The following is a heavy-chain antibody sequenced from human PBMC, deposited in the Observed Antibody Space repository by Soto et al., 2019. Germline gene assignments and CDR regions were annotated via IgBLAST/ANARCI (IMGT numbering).Heavy chain of an antibody. V-gene: IGHV1-46*02. CDR2: INPSDGST. CDR3: ARHLGMDV. CDR1: GYTFNRYQ. J-gene: IGHJ6*02. Sequence: ASVKVSCKASGYTFNRYQMHWVRQAAGEGLEWMGIINPSDGSTSYAQKLQGRVTMTRDTSTSTVYTELNSLRSEDTAVYYCARHLGMDVWGQGTTVTVSS.